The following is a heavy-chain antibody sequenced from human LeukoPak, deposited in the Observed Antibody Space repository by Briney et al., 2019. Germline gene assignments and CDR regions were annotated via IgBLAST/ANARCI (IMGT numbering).Heavy chain of an antibody. CDR2: IWFDGSNK. Sequence: GRSLRLSCAASGFTFSSYGMHWVRQAPGKGPEWVAVIWFDGSNKYYADSVKGRFTISRDNSKNTLYLQMNSLRAEDTAVYYCAGDKYDILTGNHDYYFDYWGQGTLVTVSS. CDR3: AGDKYDILTGNHDYYFDY. V-gene: IGHV3-33*01. J-gene: IGHJ4*02. D-gene: IGHD3-9*01. CDR1: GFTFSSYG.